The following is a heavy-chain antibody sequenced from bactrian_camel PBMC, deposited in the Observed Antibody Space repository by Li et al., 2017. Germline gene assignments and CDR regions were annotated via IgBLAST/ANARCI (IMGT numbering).Heavy chain of an antibody. J-gene: IGHJ4*01. D-gene: IGHD2*01. CDR1: GFTFTNYW. CDR2: IYSDGSGT. V-gene: IGHV3S6*01. Sequence: QLVESGGGSVQPGGSLRLSCAASGFTFTNYWMHWVRQAPGKGLEWVSSIYSDGSGTYYADSVKGRFTISRDNAKNTLYLQMNSLRPEDTAMYYCAASLGKTYCSEAYFLSRLRPNFGFMGQGTQVTVS.